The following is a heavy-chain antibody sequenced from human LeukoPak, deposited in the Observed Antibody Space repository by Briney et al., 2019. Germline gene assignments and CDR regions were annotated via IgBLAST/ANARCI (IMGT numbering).Heavy chain of an antibody. Sequence: SGRSLRLSCTASGWTFSSYAMHWVRQAPGKGLEWVAVISYDGSNEFYPDSVKGRFTISRDNSKNTLYLQMNSLRAEDTTIYYCAKERGSYGFSAYYYYGMDVWGQGTTVTVSS. CDR1: GWTFSSYA. J-gene: IGHJ6*02. CDR3: AKERGSYGFSAYYYYGMDV. D-gene: IGHD5-18*01. CDR2: ISYDGSNE. V-gene: IGHV3-30*18.